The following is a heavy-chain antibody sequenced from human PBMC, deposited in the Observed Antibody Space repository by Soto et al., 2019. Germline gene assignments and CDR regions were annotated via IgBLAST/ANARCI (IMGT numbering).Heavy chain of an antibody. V-gene: IGHV4-30-4*01. CDR3: AGDIIPLTTDWYFDL. CDR2: IYDSGST. J-gene: IGHJ2*01. D-gene: IGHD3-22*01. CDR1: GGSISGGVYY. Sequence: QVQLQESGPGLVKPSETLSLTCTVSGGSISGGVYYWSWIRQPPGKGLEWSGYIYDSGSTYYNPSLKSRDTRSVDTSKNQFSLRLISLSAAYTAVYYCAGDIIPLTTDWYFDLWGRGTLVTVSS.